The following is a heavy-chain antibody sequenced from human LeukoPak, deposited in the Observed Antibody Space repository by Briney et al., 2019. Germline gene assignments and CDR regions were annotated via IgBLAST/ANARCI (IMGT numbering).Heavy chain of an antibody. CDR3: TRLLPHVPYWFRP. D-gene: IGHD3-10*01. CDR2: IKGNRDNYAT. J-gene: IGHJ5*01. Sequence: PAGYLRLSGVASGFNFDVSTIHWVRHTSGKGLEWVGHIKGNRDNYATAYAVSVEGRVTTSRDSSSNTLYLQMNSLTAADAAVYYCTRLLPHVPYWFRPWGQATLVIVPS. V-gene: IGHV3-73*01. CDR1: GFNFDVST.